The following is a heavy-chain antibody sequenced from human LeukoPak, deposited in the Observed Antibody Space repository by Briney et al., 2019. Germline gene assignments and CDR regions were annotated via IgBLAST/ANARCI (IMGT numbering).Heavy chain of an antibody. CDR3: ARRIAAARRPPTNWFDP. V-gene: IGHV4-39*01. CDR2: IYYSGST. Sequence: PSETLSLTCTVSGGSISSSSYYWGWIRQPPGKGLEWIGSIYYSGSTYYNPSLKSRVTISVDTSKNQFSLKLSSVTAADTAVYYCARRIAAARRPPTNWFDPWGQGTLVTVSS. D-gene: IGHD6-13*01. CDR1: GGSISSSSYY. J-gene: IGHJ5*02.